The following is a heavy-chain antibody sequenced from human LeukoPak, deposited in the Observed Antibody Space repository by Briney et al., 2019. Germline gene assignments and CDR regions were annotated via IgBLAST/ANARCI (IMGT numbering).Heavy chain of an antibody. CDR1: GFTFSSYW. Sequence: GGSLRLSRAASGFTFSSYWMSWVRQAPGKGLEWVANIKQDGSEKYYVDSVKGRFTISRDNAKNSLYLQMNSLRAEDTAVYYCAREDRGKHSGSYSHWGQGTLVTVSS. V-gene: IGHV3-7*01. J-gene: IGHJ4*02. CDR3: AREDRGKHSGSYSH. CDR2: IKQDGSEK. D-gene: IGHD1-26*01.